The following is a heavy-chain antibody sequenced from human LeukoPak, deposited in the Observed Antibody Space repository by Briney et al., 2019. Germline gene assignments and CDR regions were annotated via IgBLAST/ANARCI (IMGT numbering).Heavy chain of an antibody. Sequence: PSETLSLTCTVSGGSISTSSYYWGWVRQPPGKGLEWIGSIYHSGSTYYNPSLKSRVTISVDTSKNQFFLTLSSVTAADTAVYYCARDPGRYSSSLGYFDYWGQGTLVTVSS. CDR3: ARDPGRYSSSLGYFDY. J-gene: IGHJ4*02. D-gene: IGHD6-6*01. V-gene: IGHV4-39*07. CDR1: GGSISTSSYY. CDR2: IYHSGST.